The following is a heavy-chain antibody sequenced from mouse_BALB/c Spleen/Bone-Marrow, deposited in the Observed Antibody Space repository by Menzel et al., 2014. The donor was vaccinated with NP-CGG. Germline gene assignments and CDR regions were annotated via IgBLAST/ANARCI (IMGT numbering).Heavy chain of an antibody. CDR3: ARHEVRCDEGYYAMDY. V-gene: IGHV1-62-2*01. CDR1: GYTFTEYT. J-gene: IGHJ4*01. CDR2: FYPGSGSI. Sequence: VQLQQSGAELVKSGASVKLSCKASGYTFTEYTIHWVKQRSGQGLEWIGWFYPGSGSIKYNEKFKDKATLTADKSSSTVYMELSRLTSEDSAVYFCARHEVRCDEGYYAMDYWGQGTSVTVSS.